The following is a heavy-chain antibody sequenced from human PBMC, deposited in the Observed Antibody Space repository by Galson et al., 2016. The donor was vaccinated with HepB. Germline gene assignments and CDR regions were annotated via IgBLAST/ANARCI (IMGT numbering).Heavy chain of an antibody. CDR3: NTDLGTVMEWFEEGDTVDL. CDR2: IKSKTDGGTA. Sequence: SLRLSCAASGFTFSNAWMSWVRQGPGKGLEWVGRIKSKTDGGTADYGAPVKGRFTISRDDSKNTLYLQMNSLKAEDTGVYYCNTDLGTVMEWFEEGDTVDLWGQGTKVTVSS. J-gene: IGHJ3*01. D-gene: IGHD3-10*01. V-gene: IGHV3-15*01. CDR1: GFTFSNAW.